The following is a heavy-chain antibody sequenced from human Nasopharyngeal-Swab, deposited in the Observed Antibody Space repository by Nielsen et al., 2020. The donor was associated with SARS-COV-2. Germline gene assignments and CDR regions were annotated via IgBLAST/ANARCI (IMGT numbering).Heavy chain of an antibody. CDR1: GFTFSSYG. CDR2: IWYDGSNK. V-gene: IGHV3-30*19. Sequence: GESLKISCAASGFTFSSYGMHWVRQAPSKGLEWVAVIWYDGSNKYYADSVKGRFTISRDNSKNTLYLQMNSLRAEDTAVYYCARVGGGSYYFDYWGQGTLVTVSS. CDR3: ARVGGGSYYFDY. J-gene: IGHJ4*02. D-gene: IGHD1-26*01.